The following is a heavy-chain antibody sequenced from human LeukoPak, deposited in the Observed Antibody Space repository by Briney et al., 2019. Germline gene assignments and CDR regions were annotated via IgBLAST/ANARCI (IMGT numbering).Heavy chain of an antibody. CDR3: AKGHSDSGTGFDC. D-gene: IGHD4-17*01. CDR1: GLTFSSYG. J-gene: IGHJ4*02. Sequence: GGSLRLSCAASGLTFSSYGTSWVRQAPGKGLEWVSGISGSGGATYYADSVKGRFTISRDNSKNTLYLQMNTLRLEDAAVYYCAKGHSDSGTGFDCWGQGTLVTVSS. V-gene: IGHV3-23*01. CDR2: ISGSGGAT.